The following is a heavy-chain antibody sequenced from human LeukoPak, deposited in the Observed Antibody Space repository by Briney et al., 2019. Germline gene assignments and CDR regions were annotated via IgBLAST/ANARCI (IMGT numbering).Heavy chain of an antibody. V-gene: IGHV3-23*01. J-gene: IGHJ4*02. D-gene: IGHD3-3*01. Sequence: GGSLRLSCAASGFTLSSYAMSWVRQAPGKGLEWVSAISGSGGSTYYEDSVKGRFTISRDNSKNTLYLQMNSLRAEDTAVYYCAKGPYYDFWSGYYIDYWGQGTLVAVSS. CDR3: AKGPYYDFWSGYYIDY. CDR2: ISGSGGST. CDR1: GFTLSSYA.